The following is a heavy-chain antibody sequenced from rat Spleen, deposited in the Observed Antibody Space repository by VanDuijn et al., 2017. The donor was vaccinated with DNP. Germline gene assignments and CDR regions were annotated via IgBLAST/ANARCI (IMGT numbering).Heavy chain of an antibody. CDR1: GFTFSDYY. D-gene: IGHD1-2*01. V-gene: IGHV5-20*01. Sequence: EVQLVESGGGLVQPGRSLKLSCAASGFTFSDYYMAWVRQAPTKGLEWVASISYDGGSTYYRDSVKGRFTVSRDNAKSTLYLQMSSLRSEDTATYYCASWAPIAPISTSNYWGQGVMVTVSS. CDR3: ASWAPIAPISTSNY. J-gene: IGHJ2*01. CDR2: ISYDGGST.